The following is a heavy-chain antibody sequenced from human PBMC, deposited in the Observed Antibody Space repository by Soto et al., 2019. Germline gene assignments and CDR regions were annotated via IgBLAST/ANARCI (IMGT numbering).Heavy chain of an antibody. Sequence: GASVKVSCKASGYTFTSYDINWVRQATGQGLEWMGWMNPNSGNTGYAQKFQGRVTMTRNTSISTAYMELSSLRSEDTAVYYCARGYRSGWYGADYFDYWGQGTLVTVYS. CDR2: MNPNSGNT. CDR3: ARGYRSGWYGADYFDY. V-gene: IGHV1-8*01. J-gene: IGHJ4*02. D-gene: IGHD6-19*01. CDR1: GYTFTSYD.